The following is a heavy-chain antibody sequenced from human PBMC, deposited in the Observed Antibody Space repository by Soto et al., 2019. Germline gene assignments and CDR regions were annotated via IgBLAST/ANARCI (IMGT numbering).Heavy chain of an antibody. CDR1: GFSLSTSVVG. J-gene: IGHJ6*02. CDR3: AHRTGTSDYYYYYGMAV. Sequence: GPTLVNPTQTLTLTCTFSGFSLSTSVVGVGWIRQPPGKSLEWLALIYWNDDKRYSPSLKSRLTITKDTSKNQVVLTMTNMDPVHTSTYYCAHRTGTSDYYYYYGMAVWGRGTTVTLSS. D-gene: IGHD1-1*01. CDR2: IYWNDDK. V-gene: IGHV2-5*01.